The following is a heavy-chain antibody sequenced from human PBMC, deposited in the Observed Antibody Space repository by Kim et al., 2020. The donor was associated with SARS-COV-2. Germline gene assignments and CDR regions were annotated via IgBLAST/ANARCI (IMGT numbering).Heavy chain of an antibody. CDR1: GFTFTGYA. D-gene: IGHD2-2*03. CDR3: LKGGWGWIWDH. Sequence: GGSLRLSCTTSGFTFTGYAMSWVRQAPGKGLEWVSSIDGSDGTTYYVDSVKGGFTISRDDSKSTLYLWMTSLRADDTAVYYCLKGGWGWIWDHWGQGAHVTVAS. V-gene: IGHV3-23*01. J-gene: IGHJ4*02. CDR2: IDGSDGTT.